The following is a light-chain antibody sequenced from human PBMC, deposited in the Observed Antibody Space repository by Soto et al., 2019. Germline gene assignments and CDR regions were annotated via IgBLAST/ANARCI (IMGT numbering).Light chain of an antibody. V-gene: IGKV1-5*03. Sequence: SQMTQSPSTLSASVGDRVTITCRASQNISTWLAWYQHKPGKAPKVLIHKASSLQSGVPSRFSGTGSGTEFTLIINSLQPDDFATYYCQQYDSYPLTFGGGTKVEI. CDR2: KAS. CDR3: QQYDSYPLT. J-gene: IGKJ4*01. CDR1: QNISTW.